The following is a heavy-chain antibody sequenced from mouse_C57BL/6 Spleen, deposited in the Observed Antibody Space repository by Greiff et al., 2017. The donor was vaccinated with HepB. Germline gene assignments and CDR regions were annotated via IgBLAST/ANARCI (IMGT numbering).Heavy chain of an antibody. CDR2: IYPGDGDT. CDR1: GYAFSSYW. Sequence: QVQLQQSGAELVKPGASVKISCKASGYAFSSYWMNWVKQRPGKGLEWIGQIYPGDGDTNYNGKFKGKATLTADKSSSTAYLQLSSLTSEDSAVYFCARDMAYSNPACFAYWGKGTLVTVSA. D-gene: IGHD2-5*01. J-gene: IGHJ3*01. V-gene: IGHV1-80*01. CDR3: ARDMAYSNPACFAY.